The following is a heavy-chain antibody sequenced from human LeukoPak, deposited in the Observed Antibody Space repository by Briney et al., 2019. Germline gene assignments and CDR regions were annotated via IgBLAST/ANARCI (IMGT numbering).Heavy chain of an antibody. CDR2: IKQDGSEK. J-gene: IGHJ4*02. V-gene: IGHV3-7*01. CDR3: VISRGIH. Sequence: SGGSLRLSCTASGFTFGTYWRNWVRQSPGKGLEWVASIKQDGSEKYYVDSVRGRFTISRDNAKDSLYLQMNSLRAEDTAVYYCVISRGIHWGQGTLVTVSS. D-gene: IGHD6-25*01. CDR1: GFTFGTYW.